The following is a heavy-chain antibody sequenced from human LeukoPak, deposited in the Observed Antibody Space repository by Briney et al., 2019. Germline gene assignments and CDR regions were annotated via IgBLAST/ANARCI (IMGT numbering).Heavy chain of an antibody. CDR2: IYTSGST. CDR3: ARDSDYPGYYYYYMDV. Sequence: PSQTLSLTCTVSGGSISSGSYYWSWIRQPAGKGLEWIGRIYTSGSTNYNPSLKSRVTISVDTSKNQFSLKLSSVTAADTAVYYCARDSDYPGYYYYYMDVWGKGTTVTVSS. CDR1: GGSISSGSYY. V-gene: IGHV4-61*02. J-gene: IGHJ6*03. D-gene: IGHD4-11*01.